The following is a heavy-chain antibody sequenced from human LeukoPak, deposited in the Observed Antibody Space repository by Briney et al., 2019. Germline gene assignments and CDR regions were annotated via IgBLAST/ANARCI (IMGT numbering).Heavy chain of an antibody. CDR2: IYWDDDK. D-gene: IGHD1-1*01. CDR3: AHRLSGNWNDDYFGY. CDR1: GFSLSTSGVG. V-gene: IGHV2-5*02. Sequence: SGPTLVNPTQTLTLTCTFSGFSLSTSGVGVGWIRQPPGKALEWLALIYWDDDKRYSPPLKSRLTITKDTSKNQVVLTMTNMDPVDTATYYCAHRLSGNWNDDYFGYWGQGTLVTVSS. J-gene: IGHJ4*02.